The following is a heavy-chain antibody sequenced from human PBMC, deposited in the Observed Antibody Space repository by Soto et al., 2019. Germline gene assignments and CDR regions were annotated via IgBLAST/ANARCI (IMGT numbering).Heavy chain of an antibody. CDR1: GFNFGNNW. CDR3: ATAEVDY. Sequence: GGSLRLSCAASGFNFGNNWMHWVRQAPGKGLEWVSRMNSDGRTTNYADSVKGRFTVSRDNAKNTLYLQMNSLRAEDTAVYYCATAEVDYWGAGPLVTVSS. J-gene: IGHJ4*02. CDR2: MNSDGRTT. V-gene: IGHV3-74*01.